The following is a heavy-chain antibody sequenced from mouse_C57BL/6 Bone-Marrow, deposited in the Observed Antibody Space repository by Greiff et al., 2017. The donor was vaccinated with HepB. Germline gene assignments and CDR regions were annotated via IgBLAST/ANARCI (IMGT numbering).Heavy chain of an antibody. Sequence: VQRVESGPGLVAPSQRLSITCTVSGFSLTSYAISWVRQPPGKGLEWLGVIWTGGGTNYNSALKSRLSISKDNSKSQVFLKMNSLQTDDTARYYCARIYYGSSFLWYFDVWGTGTTVTVSS. D-gene: IGHD1-1*01. J-gene: IGHJ1*03. V-gene: IGHV2-9-1*01. CDR1: GFSLTSYA. CDR3: ARIYYGSSFLWYFDV. CDR2: IWTGGGT.